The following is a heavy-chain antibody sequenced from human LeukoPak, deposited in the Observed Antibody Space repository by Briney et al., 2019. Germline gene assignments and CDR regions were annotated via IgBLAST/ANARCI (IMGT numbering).Heavy chain of an antibody. Sequence: ASVKVSCKASGYTFTSYDINWVRQATGQGLEWMGWMNPNSGNTGYAQKFQGRVTMTRNTSISTAYMELSSLRSEDTAVYYCARVWASASSTTHRWVYFQHWGQGTLVTVSS. J-gene: IGHJ1*01. CDR1: GYTFTSYD. V-gene: IGHV1-8*01. CDR2: MNPNSGNT. CDR3: ARVWASASSTTHRWVYFQH. D-gene: IGHD2-2*01.